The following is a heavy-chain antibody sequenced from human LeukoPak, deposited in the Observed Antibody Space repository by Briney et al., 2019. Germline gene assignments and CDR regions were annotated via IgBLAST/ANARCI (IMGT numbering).Heavy chain of an antibody. CDR1: GFTFSSYA. D-gene: IGHD6-6*01. CDR3: AKDEYSSPYYFDY. CDR2: ISGSGGST. V-gene: IGHV3-23*01. J-gene: IGHJ4*02. Sequence: GGSLRLSCAASGFTFSSYAMSWVRQAPGKGLEWVSAISGSGGSTYYADSVKGRFTISRDNSKNTLYLQMNGLRAEDTAVYYCAKDEYSSPYYFDYWGQGTLVTVSS.